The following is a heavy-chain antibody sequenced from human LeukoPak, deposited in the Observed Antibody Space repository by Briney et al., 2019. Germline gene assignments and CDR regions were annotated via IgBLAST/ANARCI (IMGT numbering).Heavy chain of an antibody. D-gene: IGHD5-18*01. CDR1: GFTFNSYA. CDR3: ARRGGYSYGYNDY. V-gene: IGHV3-23*01. Sequence: GGSLRLSCAAPGFTFNSYAMNWVRQAPGKGLEWVSAISGRGSSTYYADSVKGRFSLSRDNSKNTLHLQMNSLRAEDTAVYYCARRGGYSYGYNDYWGQGTLVTVSS. J-gene: IGHJ4*02. CDR2: ISGRGSST.